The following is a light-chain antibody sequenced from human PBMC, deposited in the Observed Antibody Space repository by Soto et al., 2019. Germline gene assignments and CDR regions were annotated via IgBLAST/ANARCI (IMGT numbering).Light chain of an antibody. CDR2: DAS. CDR1: QSISSW. CDR3: QQSRT. J-gene: IGKJ1*01. V-gene: IGKV1-5*01. Sequence: MKQSLSTPAAYVKDRVTITCRASQSISSWLAWYQQKPGKAPKLLIYDASSLESGVPSRFSGSGYGTEFTFTISSLNPDDFATDSCQQSRTYDQGTKVDIK.